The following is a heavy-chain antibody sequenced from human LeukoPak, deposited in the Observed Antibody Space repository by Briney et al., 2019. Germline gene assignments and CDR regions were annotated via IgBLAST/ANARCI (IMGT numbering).Heavy chain of an antibody. D-gene: IGHD1-26*01. V-gene: IGHV3-30-3*01. CDR2: ISYDGSNK. CDR3: ARGLVSGSQRGYFDY. CDR1: EFTFSNYA. J-gene: IGHJ4*01. Sequence: PGGSLRLSCAASEFTFSNYAMHWVRQAPGKGLEWVAVISYDGSNKYYADSVKGRFTISRDNSKNTLYLQTNSLRTDDTALYYCARGLVSGSQRGYFDYWGHGTLVTVSS.